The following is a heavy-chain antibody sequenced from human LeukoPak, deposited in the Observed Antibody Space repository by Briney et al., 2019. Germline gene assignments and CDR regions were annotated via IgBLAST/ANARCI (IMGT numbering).Heavy chain of an antibody. V-gene: IGHV3-53*01. CDR3: ARARAGAGTFFFDY. CDR1: GFTFSSYS. J-gene: IGHJ4*02. D-gene: IGHD6-13*01. Sequence: GGSLRLSCEASGFTFSSYSMNWVRQAPGKGLEWVSVIYSGGSTYYADSVKGRFTISRDNSKNTLYLQMNSLRAEDTAVYYCARARAGAGTFFFDYWGQGTLVTVSS. CDR2: IYSGGST.